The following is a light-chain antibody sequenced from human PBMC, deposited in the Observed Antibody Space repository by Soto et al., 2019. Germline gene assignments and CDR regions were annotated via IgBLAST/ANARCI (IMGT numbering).Light chain of an antibody. CDR3: QQRSNWPLT. CDR1: QSVSGY. Sequence: ETMLSHCLATLSLSKGENAIRSGAARQSVSGYLAWYQQKPGQAPRLLIYDASSRATGIPARFSGTGSGTDFTLTIGSLEPEDFAVYYCQQRSNWPLTFGQGTRLEVK. CDR2: DAS. V-gene: IGKV3-11*01. J-gene: IGKJ5*01.